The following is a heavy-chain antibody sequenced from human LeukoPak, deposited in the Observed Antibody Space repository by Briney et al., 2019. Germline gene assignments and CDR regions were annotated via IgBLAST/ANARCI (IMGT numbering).Heavy chain of an antibody. Sequence: GGSLRLSCAASGFTVSSTYMSWVRQAPGKGLEWVSVIYSGGNIYYIDSVKGRFTISRDTSKNTLYLQMNSLRAEDTAVYYCARDSFYGMDVWGQGTTVTVSS. CDR2: IYSGGNI. V-gene: IGHV3-53*01. J-gene: IGHJ6*02. CDR1: GFTVSSTY. CDR3: ARDSFYGMDV.